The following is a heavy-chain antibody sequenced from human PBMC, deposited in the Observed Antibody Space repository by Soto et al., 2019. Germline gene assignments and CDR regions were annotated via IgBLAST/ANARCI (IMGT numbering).Heavy chain of an antibody. Sequence: GGSLRLSCAASGFTFSSYAMSWVRQAPGKGLEYVSAISSNGGSTYYADSVKGRFTISRDNSKNTLYLQMSSLRAEDTAVYYCVKDVGQQQLVLYPAFDIWGQGTMVTVSS. D-gene: IGHD6-13*01. CDR1: GFTFSSYA. J-gene: IGHJ3*02. V-gene: IGHV3-64D*08. CDR2: ISSNGGST. CDR3: VKDVGQQQLVLYPAFDI.